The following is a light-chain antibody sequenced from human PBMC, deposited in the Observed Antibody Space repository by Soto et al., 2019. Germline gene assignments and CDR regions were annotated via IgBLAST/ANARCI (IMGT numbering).Light chain of an antibody. V-gene: IGKV3-11*01. CDR2: DAS. CDR3: KQRSNWPIT. J-gene: IGKJ5*01. Sequence: EIVLTQSPATLSLSPGERATLSCRASQIVSSYLAWYQQKPGQAPRLLIYDASNRATGIPARFSGSGSGTDFTLTISSLEPEDFAVYYCKQRSNWPITFGQGTRLEIK. CDR1: QIVSSY.